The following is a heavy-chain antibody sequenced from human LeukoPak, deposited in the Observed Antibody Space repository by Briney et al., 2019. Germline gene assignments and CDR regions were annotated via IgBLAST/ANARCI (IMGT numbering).Heavy chain of an antibody. J-gene: IGHJ4*02. V-gene: IGHV4-34*01. Sequence: SETLSLTCAVYGGSFSGYYWSWIRQPPGKGLEWIGETNHSGSTNYNPSLKGRVTISVDTSKNQFSLKLSSVTAADTAVYYCARGNDYVWGSYRYRGTFDYWGQGTLVTVSS. D-gene: IGHD3-16*02. CDR1: GGSFSGYY. CDR3: ARGNDYVWGSYRYRGTFDY. CDR2: TNHSGST.